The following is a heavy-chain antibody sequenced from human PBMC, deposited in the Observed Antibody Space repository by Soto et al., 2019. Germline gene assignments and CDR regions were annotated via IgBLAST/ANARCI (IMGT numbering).Heavy chain of an antibody. V-gene: IGHV3-30-3*01. Sequence: QVQLVESGGGVVQPGRSLRLSCAASGFTFTNYPMHWVRQAPGKGLEWVAVVSHDGINTYYADSVKGRFTISRDNSKNTLYLQLNILRTEDTAVFYCAREKTVGGIRLDNWGQGTLVTVSS. D-gene: IGHD1-26*01. CDR1: GFTFTNYP. J-gene: IGHJ4*02. CDR3: AREKTVGGIRLDN. CDR2: VSHDGINT.